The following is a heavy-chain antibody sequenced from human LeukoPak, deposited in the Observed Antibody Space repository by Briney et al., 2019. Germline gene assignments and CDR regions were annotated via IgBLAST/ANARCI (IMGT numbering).Heavy chain of an antibody. CDR1: GYTFTGYY. Sequence: GASVKASCKASGYTFTGYYMHWVRQAPGQGLEWMGWINPNSGGTNYAQKFQGRVTMTRDTSISTAYMELSRLRSDDTAVYYCARVEGDTAMVQLYYYYGMDVWGQGTTVTVSS. CDR3: ARVEGDTAMVQLYYYYGMDV. CDR2: INPNSGGT. J-gene: IGHJ6*02. V-gene: IGHV1-2*02. D-gene: IGHD5-18*01.